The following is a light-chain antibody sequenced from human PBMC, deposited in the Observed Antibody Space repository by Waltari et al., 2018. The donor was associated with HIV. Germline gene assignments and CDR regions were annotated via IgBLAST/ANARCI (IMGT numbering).Light chain of an antibody. J-gene: IGLJ3*02. CDR1: SSNIGAGYD. Sequence: QSVLTQPPSVSGAPGQRVTISCSGSSSNIGAGYDVHWYQQLPGTAPKLLIYGSFNRPAGVPDRFSGSRSGTSASLAITGLQAEDEADYYCQSYDSSLSGSIVFGGGTKLTVL. CDR3: QSYDSSLSGSIV. V-gene: IGLV1-40*01. CDR2: GSF.